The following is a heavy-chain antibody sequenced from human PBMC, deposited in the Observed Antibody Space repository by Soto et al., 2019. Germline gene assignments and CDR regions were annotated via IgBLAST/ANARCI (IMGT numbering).Heavy chain of an antibody. CDR2: IYHSVST. D-gene: IGHD3-3*02. J-gene: IGHJ4*02. Sequence: SETLSLTCAVSGGSISSGGYSWGWIRQPPGKGLEWIGYIYHSVSTYYNPSLKSRVTISVDRSKNTLYLQMNSLRAEDTAVYYCAKDRTTGLVFSHYLDYWGQGTLVTVSS. CDR3: AKDRTTGLVFSHYLDY. V-gene: IGHV4-30-2*02. CDR1: GGSISSGGYS.